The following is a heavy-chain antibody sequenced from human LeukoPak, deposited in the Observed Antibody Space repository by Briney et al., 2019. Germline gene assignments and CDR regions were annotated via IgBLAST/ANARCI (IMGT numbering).Heavy chain of an antibody. D-gene: IGHD2-15*01. V-gene: IGHV3-23*01. CDR3: AKQIGYCSDVSCYFDN. CDR2: IGGSGVNT. Sequence: GGSLRLSCAASGFTFSDYAMSWVRQAPGKGLEWVSAIGGSGVNTYSADSVKGRFTISRDNSRNTLYLQMNSLRAEDTAVYYCAKQIGYCSDVSCYFDNWGQGALVTVSS. J-gene: IGHJ4*02. CDR1: GFTFSDYA.